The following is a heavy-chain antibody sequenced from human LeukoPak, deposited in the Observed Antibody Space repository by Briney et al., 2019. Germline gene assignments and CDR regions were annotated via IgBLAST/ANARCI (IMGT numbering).Heavy chain of an antibody. Sequence: ASVRVSCKTSGYTFTAYYMHWVRQAPGQGPEWMGWINPNSGGTNYAQKFQGRVTMTRDTSTSTAYMELSRLRSDDTAVYYCARSTGTTFGLSDYWGQGTLVTVSS. CDR1: GYTFTAYY. CDR2: INPNSGGT. J-gene: IGHJ4*02. D-gene: IGHD3-16*01. V-gene: IGHV1-2*02. CDR3: ARSTGTTFGLSDY.